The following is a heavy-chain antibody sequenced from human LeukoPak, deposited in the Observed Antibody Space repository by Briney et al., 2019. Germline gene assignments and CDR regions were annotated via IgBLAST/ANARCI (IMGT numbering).Heavy chain of an antibody. CDR2: ISYDGRNK. J-gene: IGHJ4*02. D-gene: IGHD5-18*01. CDR3: ARGDWIQLWFTFDY. CDR1: GFTFSSYE. V-gene: IGHV3-30*04. Sequence: GGSLRLSCAASGFTFSSYEMSWVRQAPGKGLEWVAVISYDGRNKYYADSVKGRFTIPRDNSKNTLYLQMNSLRAEDTAVYYCARGDWIQLWFTFDYWGQGTLVTVSS.